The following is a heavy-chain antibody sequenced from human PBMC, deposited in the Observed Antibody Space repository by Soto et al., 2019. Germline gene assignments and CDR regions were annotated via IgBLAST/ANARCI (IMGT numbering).Heavy chain of an antibody. Sequence: PSETLSLTCSDSGVSIGSHFWSWLRQAPGKGPELVGYIYHTVNTNYNPALKSRVTISMDTSENQLSLQLSSVTAADTAVYYCARLQYTVVTALDIWGQGTMV. D-gene: IGHD2-15*01. J-gene: IGHJ3*02. CDR3: ARLQYTVVTALDI. CDR1: GVSIGSHF. CDR2: IYHTVNT. V-gene: IGHV4-59*11.